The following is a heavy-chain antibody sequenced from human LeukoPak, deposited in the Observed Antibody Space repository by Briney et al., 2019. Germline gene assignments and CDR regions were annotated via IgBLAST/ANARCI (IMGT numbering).Heavy chain of an antibody. Sequence: ASVKVSCKASGYTFTGYYMHWVRQAPGQGLEWVGWINPNSGGTNYAQKFQGRVTMTRDTSISTAYMELSRLRSDDTAVYYCARNPVRGVIIGGYWGQGTLVTVSS. CDR3: ARNPVRGVIIGGY. D-gene: IGHD3-10*01. V-gene: IGHV1-2*02. CDR2: INPNSGGT. J-gene: IGHJ4*02. CDR1: GYTFTGYY.